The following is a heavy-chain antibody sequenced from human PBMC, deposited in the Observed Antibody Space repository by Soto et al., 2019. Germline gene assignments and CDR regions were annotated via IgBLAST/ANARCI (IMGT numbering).Heavy chain of an antibody. CDR3: VREGIGTAYADS. Sequence: EVQLLESGGGLVQPGGSLRLSCAASGFNFTDKAMSWVRQAPEKGLEWVSGLHGGGTTWYAASVKGRFTISRDNSQNTLFLQMHSLRLEDSAVYYCVREGIGTAYADSWGQGTLVTVSS. D-gene: IGHD3-16*01. CDR2: LHGGGTT. CDR1: GFNFTDKA. J-gene: IGHJ4*02. V-gene: IGHV3-23*01.